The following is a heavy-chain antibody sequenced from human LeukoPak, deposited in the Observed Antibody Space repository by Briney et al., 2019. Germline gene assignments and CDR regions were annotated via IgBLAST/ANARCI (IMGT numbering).Heavy chain of an antibody. J-gene: IGHJ4*02. V-gene: IGHV4-59*01. CDR3: ARVRPAVAGTHYFDY. CDR2: IYYSGST. CDR1: GGSISSYY. Sequence: PSETLSLTCTVSGGSISSYYWSWIRQPPGKGLEWIGYIYYSGSTNYNPSLKSRVTISVDTSKNQFSLKLSSVTAADTAVYYRARVRPAVAGTHYFDYWGQGTLVTVSS. D-gene: IGHD6-19*01.